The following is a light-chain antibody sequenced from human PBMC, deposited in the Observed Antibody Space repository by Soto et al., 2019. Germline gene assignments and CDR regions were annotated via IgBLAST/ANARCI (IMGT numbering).Light chain of an antibody. CDR1: QTISSNF. CDR3: QRYDRSLLT. V-gene: IGKV3-20*01. CDR2: GAS. J-gene: IGKJ4*01. Sequence: EIVLTQSPGTLSLSPGDRATFSCRASQTISSNFLAWYQQRPDQAPRLLIYGASSRATGIPDRFSGSGSGTAFTLTISRLEPDDFAAYYCQRYDRSLLTFGGGTKVDIK.